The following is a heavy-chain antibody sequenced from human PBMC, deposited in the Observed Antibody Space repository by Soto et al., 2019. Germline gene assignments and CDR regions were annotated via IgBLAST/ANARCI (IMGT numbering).Heavy chain of an antibody. D-gene: IGHD6-13*01. CDR2: ISGSGGST. Sequence: GGSLRLSCAASGFTFSSYAMSWVRQAPGKGLEWVSTISGSGGSTYYADSVKGRFTISRDNSKNTLYLQMNSLRAEDTAVYYCAKDGTSSSWYWVFDYWGQGTLVTVSS. V-gene: IGHV3-23*01. CDR1: GFTFSSYA. CDR3: AKDGTSSSWYWVFDY. J-gene: IGHJ4*02.